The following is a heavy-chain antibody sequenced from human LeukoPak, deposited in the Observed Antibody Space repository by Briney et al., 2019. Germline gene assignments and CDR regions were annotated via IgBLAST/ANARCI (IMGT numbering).Heavy chain of an antibody. D-gene: IGHD2-15*01. Sequence: PGGSLRLSCAASGFTFSSYEMNWVRQAPGKGLEWVSYISSSGSTIYYADSVKGRFTISRDNAKNSLYLQMNSLRAEDTAVYYCARAGYCSGGSCFRPSGYFDYWGQGTLVTVSS. CDR3: ARAGYCSGGSCFRPSGYFDY. CDR1: GFTFSSYE. J-gene: IGHJ4*02. V-gene: IGHV3-48*03. CDR2: ISSSGSTI.